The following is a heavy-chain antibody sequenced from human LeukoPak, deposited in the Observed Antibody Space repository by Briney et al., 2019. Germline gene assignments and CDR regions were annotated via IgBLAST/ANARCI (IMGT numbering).Heavy chain of an antibody. D-gene: IGHD7-27*01. CDR1: GFTFSNYN. J-gene: IGHJ3*02. V-gene: IGHV3-21*01. CDR3: AREILTGYAFDI. Sequence: PGGSLRLSCAASGFTFSNYNMNWVRQAPGKGLEWVSSISRTSSYIYYADSVKGRFTISRDNAKNSLNLQMNSLRAEDTAVYYCAREILTGYAFDIWGQGTMVTVSS. CDR2: ISRTSSYI.